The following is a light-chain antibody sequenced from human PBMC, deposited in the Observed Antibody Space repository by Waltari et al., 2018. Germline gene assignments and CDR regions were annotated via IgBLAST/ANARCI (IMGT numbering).Light chain of an antibody. CDR1: QSVFSSL. V-gene: IGKV3-20*01. Sequence: EVVLTQSPGTLSLSPGERATLSCRASQSVFSSLIAWYQHQPGQTPRLLIYGASTRATGIPDRFSGSGFGTDFSLIISRLEPEDFAVYYCQQYGTSPWTFGQGTKLEI. CDR2: GAS. J-gene: IGKJ2*01. CDR3: QQYGTSPWT.